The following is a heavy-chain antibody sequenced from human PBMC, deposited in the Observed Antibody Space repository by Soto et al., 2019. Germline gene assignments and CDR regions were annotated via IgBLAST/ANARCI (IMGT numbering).Heavy chain of an antibody. D-gene: IGHD3-16*01. J-gene: IGHJ5*02. CDR3: ARVGGINWFDP. CDR1: GGSISSGGYY. CDR2: IYYSGST. Sequence: QVQLQESGPGLVKPSQTLSLTCTVSGGSISSGGYYWSWIRQHPGKGLEWIVYIYYSGSTYYNPTLKSRFTISVDTSKNQFSLKLSSVTAADTAVYYCARVGGINWFDPWGQGTLVTVSS. V-gene: IGHV4-31*03.